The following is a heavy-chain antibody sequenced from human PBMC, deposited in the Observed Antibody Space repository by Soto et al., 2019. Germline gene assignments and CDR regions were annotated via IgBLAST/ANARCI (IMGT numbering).Heavy chain of an antibody. Sequence: SVKVSCKASGGTFSSYAISWVRQAPGQGLEWMGGIIPIFGTANYAQKFQGRVTITADESTSTAYMELSSLRSEDTAVYYCGFWKGDSARGYYYYGMDVWGQGTTVTV. CDR3: GFWKGDSARGYYYYGMDV. D-gene: IGHD3-3*01. V-gene: IGHV1-69*13. J-gene: IGHJ6*02. CDR2: IIPIFGTA. CDR1: GGTFSSYA.